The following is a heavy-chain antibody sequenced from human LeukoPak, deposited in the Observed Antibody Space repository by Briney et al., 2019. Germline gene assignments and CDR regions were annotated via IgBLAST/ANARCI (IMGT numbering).Heavy chain of an antibody. V-gene: IGHV1-8*01. J-gene: IGHJ4*02. CDR1: GYTFTSYD. CDR3: VRGPPNWGFDF. D-gene: IGHD7-27*01. Sequence: ASVKVSCKASGYTFTSYDINWVRHATGQGLEWMGWMSPNSGDTGYAQKFQGRVTMTRDTSIRTAFMELTSLKSEDTAVYYCVRGPPNWGFDFWGQGALVTVSS. CDR2: MSPNSGDT.